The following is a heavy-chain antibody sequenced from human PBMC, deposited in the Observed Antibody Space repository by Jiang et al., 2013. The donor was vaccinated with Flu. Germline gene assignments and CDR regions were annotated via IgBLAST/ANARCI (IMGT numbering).Heavy chain of an antibody. Sequence: GLVKPSETLSLTCTLSGGSISSYYWSWIRQPPGKGLEWIGYIYYSGSTNYNPSLKSRVTISVDTSKNQFSLKLSSVTAADTAVYYCARQMGLPGDWYFDLWGRGTLVTVSS. J-gene: IGHJ2*01. V-gene: IGHV4-59*08. CDR2: IYYSGST. D-gene: IGHD2-21*01. CDR1: GGSISSYY. CDR3: ARQMGLPGDWYFDL.